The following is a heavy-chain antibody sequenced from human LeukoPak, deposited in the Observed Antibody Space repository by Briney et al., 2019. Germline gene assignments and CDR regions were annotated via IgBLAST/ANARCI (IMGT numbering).Heavy chain of an antibody. CDR2: TYYRSKWYN. D-gene: IGHD3-22*01. J-gene: IGHJ3*02. V-gene: IGHV6-1*01. Sequence: SQTLSLTCAISGDSVSSNGAAWNWIRQSPSRGLEWLGRTYYRSKWYNDYAVSVKSRITINPDTSKNQFSLQLNSVTPEDTAVYYCASEYYYDSRGSEVYAFDIWGQGTMVTVSS. CDR1: GDSVSSNGAA. CDR3: ASEYYYDSRGSEVYAFDI.